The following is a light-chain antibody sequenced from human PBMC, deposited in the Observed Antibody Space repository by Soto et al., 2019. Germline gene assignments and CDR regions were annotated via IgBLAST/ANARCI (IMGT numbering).Light chain of an antibody. Sequence: SSELTQPPSVSVSPGQTARITCSGDALPKQYAYWYQQKPGQAPVLVIYKDSERPSGIPERFSGSSSGTTVTLTIGGVQAEDEADYYCQSADSSGTWVFGGGTKLTVL. CDR1: ALPKQY. CDR2: KDS. CDR3: QSADSSGTWV. J-gene: IGLJ3*02. V-gene: IGLV3-25*03.